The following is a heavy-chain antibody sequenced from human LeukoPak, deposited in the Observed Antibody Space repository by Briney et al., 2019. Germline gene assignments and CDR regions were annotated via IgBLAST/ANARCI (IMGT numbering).Heavy chain of an antibody. CDR3: ARDIRHGYDWSDVGD. Sequence: GGSLRLSCTASGFTFSNFWMGWVRQAPGKGLEWVANIKQDETEKFYLGSVKGRFTISRDNAENSLYLQMNSLRAEDTAVYYCARDIRHGYDWSDVGDWGQGTLVTVSS. J-gene: IGHJ4*02. V-gene: IGHV3-7*03. CDR1: GFTFSNFW. D-gene: IGHD1-20*01. CDR2: IKQDETEK.